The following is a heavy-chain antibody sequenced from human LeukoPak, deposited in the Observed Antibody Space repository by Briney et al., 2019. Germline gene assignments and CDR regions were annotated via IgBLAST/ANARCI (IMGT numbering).Heavy chain of an antibody. Sequence: SQTLSLTCTVSGGSISSGDYYWSWIRQPPGKGLEWIGYIYYSGSTYYNPFLKSRVTISVDTSKNQFSLKLSSVTAADTAVYYCARGDLGLADYYYYGMDVWGQGTTVTVSS. CDR1: GGSISSGDYY. J-gene: IGHJ6*02. D-gene: IGHD3-3*01. CDR2: IYYSGST. V-gene: IGHV4-30-4*01. CDR3: ARGDLGLADYYYYGMDV.